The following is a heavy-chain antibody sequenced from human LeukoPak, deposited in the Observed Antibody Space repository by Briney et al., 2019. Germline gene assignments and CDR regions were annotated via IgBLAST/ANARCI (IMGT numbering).Heavy chain of an antibody. CDR1: GYTFSSYS. V-gene: IGHV7-4-1*02. CDR2: INTNTGNP. Sequence: ASVKVSCKASGYTFSSYSMSWVRQAPGQRLEWMGWINTNTGNPTYAQAFTGHFVFSLDTSVSTAYLQISSLKPEDTAVYYCACLAPYCGGDCSGYWGQGTLVTVSS. J-gene: IGHJ4*02. CDR3: ACLAPYCGGDCSGY. D-gene: IGHD2-21*02.